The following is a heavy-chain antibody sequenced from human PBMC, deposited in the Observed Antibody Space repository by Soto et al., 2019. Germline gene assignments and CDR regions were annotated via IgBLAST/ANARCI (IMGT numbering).Heavy chain of an antibody. CDR2: ISGLNGNT. CDR1: GYDFNIYG. D-gene: IGHD2-8*02. Sequence: QEPLVQSGSEVKRPGASVKVSCTAVGYDFNIYGISWVRQAPGQGLEWMGWISGLNGNTRYAVRFQDRVTLTADTATSTAYMELRSLRPDDTAEYYCVRGSCTAGICSNWFDPWGQGTQVSVS. V-gene: IGHV1-18*01. J-gene: IGHJ5*02. CDR3: VRGSCTAGICSNWFDP.